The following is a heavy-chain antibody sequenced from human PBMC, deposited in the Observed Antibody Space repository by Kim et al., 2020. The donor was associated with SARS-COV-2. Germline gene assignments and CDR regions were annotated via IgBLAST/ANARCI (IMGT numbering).Heavy chain of an antibody. Sequence: GGSLRLSCAASGFTFSNAWMSWVRQAPGKGLEWVGRIKSKTDGGTTDYAAPVKGRFTISRDDSKNTLYLQMNSLKTEDTAVYYCTTDYRDYEGVFDYWGQGTLVTVSS. CDR2: IKSKTDGGTT. D-gene: IGHD4-17*01. CDR1: GFTFSNAW. J-gene: IGHJ4*02. V-gene: IGHV3-15*01. CDR3: TTDYRDYEGVFDY.